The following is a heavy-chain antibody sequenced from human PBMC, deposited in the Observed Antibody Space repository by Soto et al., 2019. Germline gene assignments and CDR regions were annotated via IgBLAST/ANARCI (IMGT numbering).Heavy chain of an antibody. CDR3: ASSPGSSWYSFDY. D-gene: IGHD6-13*01. CDR2: IIPIFGTA. Sequence: GASVKVSCKASGGTFSSYAISWVRQAPGQGLEWMGGIIPIFGTANYAQKFQGRVTITADESTSTAYMELSSLRSEDTAVYYCASSPGSSWYSFDYWGQGPQVTVSS. V-gene: IGHV1-69*13. CDR1: GGTFSSYA. J-gene: IGHJ4*02.